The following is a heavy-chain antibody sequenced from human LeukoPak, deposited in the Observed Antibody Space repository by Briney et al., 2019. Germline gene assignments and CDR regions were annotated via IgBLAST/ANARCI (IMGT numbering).Heavy chain of an antibody. Sequence: GGSLRLSCAASGFTFSSYSMNWVRQAPGKGLEWVSYISSSSSTIYYADSVKGRFTISRDNAKNSLYLQMNSLRAEDTAVYYCARWDGSGYYSLDYWGQGTLVTVSS. CDR1: GFTFSSYS. V-gene: IGHV3-48*04. D-gene: IGHD3-22*01. CDR3: ARWDGSGYYSLDY. CDR2: ISSSSSTI. J-gene: IGHJ4*02.